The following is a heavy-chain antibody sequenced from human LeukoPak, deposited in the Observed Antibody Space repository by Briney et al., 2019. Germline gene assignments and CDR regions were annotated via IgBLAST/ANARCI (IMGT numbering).Heavy chain of an antibody. D-gene: IGHD6-19*01. V-gene: IGHV4-34*01. J-gene: IGHJ4*02. CDR2: INHSGST. CDR3: ARFPWYGSGWYGSRHFDY. CDR1: GGSFSRYY. Sequence: SETLSLTCAVYGGSFSRYYWIWLRQPPGKGLEWIGEINHSGSTNYNPPLTSPVTISVDTSKKQFSLKLNSVTAADTAVYYCARFPWYGSGWYGSRHFDYWGQGTLVTVSS.